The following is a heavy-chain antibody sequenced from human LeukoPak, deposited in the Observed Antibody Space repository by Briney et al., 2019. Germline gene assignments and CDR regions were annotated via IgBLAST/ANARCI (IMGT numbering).Heavy chain of an antibody. D-gene: IGHD6-13*01. V-gene: IGHV4-39*01. CDR3: ARHYEQLVGFDWFDP. J-gene: IGHJ5*02. CDR2: IFYSGNT. Sequence: SETLSLTCTVSGGSINSSSYYWGWIRQPPGKGLEWIGSIFYSGNTYDNPSLKSRVTISVDTSKNQFSLKLNSVTAADTAVYYCARHYEQLVGFDWFDPWGQGTLVTVSS. CDR1: GGSINSSSYY.